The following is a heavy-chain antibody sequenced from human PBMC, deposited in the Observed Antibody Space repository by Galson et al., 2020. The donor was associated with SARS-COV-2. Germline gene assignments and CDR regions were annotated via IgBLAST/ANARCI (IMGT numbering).Heavy chain of an antibody. CDR3: ARDKSSGWYERDYYYYGMDV. Sequence: NSGGSLRLSCAASGFTFSSYSMNWVRQAPGKGLEWVSSISSSSSYIYYADSVKGRFTISRDNAKNSLYLQMNSLRAEDTAVYYCARDKSSGWYERDYYYYGMDVWGQGTTVTVSS. J-gene: IGHJ6*02. D-gene: IGHD6-19*01. CDR2: ISSSSSYI. CDR1: GFTFSSYS. V-gene: IGHV3-21*01.